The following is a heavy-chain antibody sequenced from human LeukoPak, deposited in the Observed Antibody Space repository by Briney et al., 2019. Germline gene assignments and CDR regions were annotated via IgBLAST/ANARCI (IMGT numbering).Heavy chain of an antibody. J-gene: IGHJ6*03. CDR2: ISAYNGNT. CDR3: ARDTIVGATMVGVYYYYYYMDV. V-gene: IGHV1-18*01. Sequence: ASVKVSCKASGYTFTSYGISWVRQAPGQGLEWMGWISAYNGNTNYAQKLQGRVTMTTDTSTSTAYMELRSLRSDDTAVYYCARDTIVGATMVGVYYYYYYMDVWGKGTTVTVSS. CDR1: GYTFTSYG. D-gene: IGHD1-26*01.